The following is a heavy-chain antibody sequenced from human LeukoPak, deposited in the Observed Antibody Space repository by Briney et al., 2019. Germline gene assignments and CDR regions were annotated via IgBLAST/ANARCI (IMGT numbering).Heavy chain of an antibody. Sequence: GGSLRLSCAASGFTFSSYEMNWVRQAPGKGLEWVSYISSSGSTIYYADSVKGRFTISRDNAKNSLYLQMNSLRAEDTAVYYCAGYDFWSGYLFDYWGQGTLVTVSS. CDR1: GFTFSSYE. CDR2: ISSSGSTI. D-gene: IGHD3-3*01. V-gene: IGHV3-48*03. J-gene: IGHJ4*02. CDR3: AGYDFWSGYLFDY.